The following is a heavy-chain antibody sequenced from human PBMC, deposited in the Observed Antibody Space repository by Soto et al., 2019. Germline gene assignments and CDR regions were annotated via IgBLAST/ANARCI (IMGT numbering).Heavy chain of an antibody. CDR3: ARDCRSSSWRRKENWFDP. CDR2: IYHSGST. CDR1: SGSISSSNW. V-gene: IGHV4-4*02. D-gene: IGHD6-13*01. Sequence: SETLSLTCAVSSGSISSSNWWSWVRQPPGKGLEWIGEIYHSGSTNYNPSLKSRVTISVDKSKNQFSRKLSSVTAAEPAVYYCARDCRSSSWRRKENWFDPWGQGTLVTVSS. J-gene: IGHJ5*02.